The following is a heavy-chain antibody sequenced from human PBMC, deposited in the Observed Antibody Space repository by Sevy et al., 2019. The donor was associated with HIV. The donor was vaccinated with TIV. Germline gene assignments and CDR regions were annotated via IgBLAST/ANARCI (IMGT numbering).Heavy chain of an antibody. CDR2: IAYDESTK. CDR3: ARQGSSWTFDP. V-gene: IGHV3-30-3*01. D-gene: IGHD6-13*01. Sequence: GGSLRLSCAASGFDFSSYPMHWVRQAPGKGLEWVSVIAYDESTKYYGDSVRGRFTISRDNSKNPLYLQMNSLREEDTGVYYCARQGSSWTFDPWGQGTLVTVSS. J-gene: IGHJ5*02. CDR1: GFDFSSYP.